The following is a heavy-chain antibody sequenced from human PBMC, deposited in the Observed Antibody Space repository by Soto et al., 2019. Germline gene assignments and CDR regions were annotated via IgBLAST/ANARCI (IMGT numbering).Heavy chain of an antibody. CDR2: ISYDGNST. J-gene: IGHJ4*02. V-gene: IGHV3-30-3*01. CDR3: TGAYYTSPRDF. CDR1: GFSFSSYA. D-gene: IGHD3-10*01. Sequence: QVSLVESGGGVVQPGRSLRLSCAASGFSFSSYALHWVRQAPGKGLEWVAFISYDGNSTFSADSVKGRFTVSRDNSKNTLFMQMHSLRPEDTAGYYCTGAYYTSPRDFWGQGTLVAVSS.